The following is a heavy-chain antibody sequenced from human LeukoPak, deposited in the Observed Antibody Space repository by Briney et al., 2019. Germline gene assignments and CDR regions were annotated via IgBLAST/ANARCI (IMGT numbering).Heavy chain of an antibody. CDR2: IYYSGST. D-gene: IGHD2-2*01. V-gene: IGHV4-31*02. Sequence: SWVRQAPGKGLEWIGYIYYSGSTYYNPSLKSRVTISVDTSKNQFSLKLSSVTAADTAVYYCARGTVVVPAAPPYYFDYWGQGTLVTVSS. J-gene: IGHJ4*02. CDR3: ARGTVVVPAAPPYYFDY.